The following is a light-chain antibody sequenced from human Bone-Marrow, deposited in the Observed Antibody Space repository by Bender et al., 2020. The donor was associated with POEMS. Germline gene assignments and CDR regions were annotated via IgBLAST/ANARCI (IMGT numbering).Light chain of an antibody. J-gene: IGLJ2*01. CDR2: DDS. CDR1: NIGTKT. CDR3: SSYVGTSNLVV. Sequence: SYVLTQPPSVSLAPGQTARITCGGNNIGTKTVHWYQQKPGQAPVLVVYDDSDRPSGIPERFSGSKSGNTASLTVSGLQADDEGDYFCSSYVGTSNLVVFGGGTKLTVL. V-gene: IGLV3-21*02.